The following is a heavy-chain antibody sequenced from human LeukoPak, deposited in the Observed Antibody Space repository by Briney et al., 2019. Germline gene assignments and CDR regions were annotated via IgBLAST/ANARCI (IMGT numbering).Heavy chain of an antibody. D-gene: IGHD6-13*01. CDR1: GGSFSGYY. V-gene: IGHV4-34*01. CDR3: ARRGLSSSWRNFDC. Sequence: SETLSLTCAVYGGSFSGYYWSWIRQPPGKGLEWIGEINHSGSTNYNPSLKSRVTISVDTSKNQFSLKLSSVTAADTAVYYCARRGLSSSWRNFDCWGQGTLVTVSS. CDR2: INHSGST. J-gene: IGHJ4*02.